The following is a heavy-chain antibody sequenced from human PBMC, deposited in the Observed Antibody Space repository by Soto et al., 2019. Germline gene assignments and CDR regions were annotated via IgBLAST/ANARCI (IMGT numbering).Heavy chain of an antibody. CDR1: GGSISRYY. J-gene: IGHJ4*02. Sequence: QVQLQESGPGLVKPSETLSLTCTVSGGSISRYYWSWIRQPPGKGLGWIGYIYYSGSTNYTPSLKHQVTIPVHTSKQQFSPKLGTVTAAGTAVYYWARERWSVGDFGYWGQGTRVTLSS. D-gene: IGHD2-15*01. CDR3: ARERWSVGDFGY. CDR2: IYYSGST. V-gene: IGHV4-59*01.